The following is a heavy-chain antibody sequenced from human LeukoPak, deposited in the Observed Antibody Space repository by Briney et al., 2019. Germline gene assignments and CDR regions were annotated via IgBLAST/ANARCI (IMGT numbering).Heavy chain of an antibody. Sequence: ASETLSLTCTVSGGSISSYYRSWIRQPPGKGLEWIGYIYYSGSTNYNTSLKSRVTISVDTSKNQFSLKLSSVTAADTAVYYCARTTEAHSWRTRYYDYYMDVWGKGTTVTASS. J-gene: IGHJ6*03. D-gene: IGHD6-13*01. CDR2: IYYSGST. V-gene: IGHV4-59*01. CDR3: ARTTEAHSWRTRYYDYYMDV. CDR1: GGSISSYY.